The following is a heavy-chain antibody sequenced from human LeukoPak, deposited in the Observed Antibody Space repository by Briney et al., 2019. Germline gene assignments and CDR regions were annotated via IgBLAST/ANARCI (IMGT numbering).Heavy chain of an antibody. Sequence: GGSLRLSCVVSGFTFRTYGMHWVRQAPGKGLEWVAVISYDGNKEYYADSVKGRFTNSRDNSKNTLYLQMYSLRAEDTAVYYCAKDEEAYCGGDCYSWRPAIGYWGQGILVTVSS. V-gene: IGHV3-30*18. CDR3: AKDEEAYCGGDCYSWRPAIGY. CDR1: GFTFRTYG. CDR2: ISYDGNKE. D-gene: IGHD2-21*02. J-gene: IGHJ4*02.